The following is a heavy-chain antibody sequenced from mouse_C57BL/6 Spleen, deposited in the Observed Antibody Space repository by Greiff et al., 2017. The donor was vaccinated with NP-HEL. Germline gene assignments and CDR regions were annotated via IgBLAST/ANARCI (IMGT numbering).Heavy chain of an antibody. CDR3: VRHEDTMDV. Sequence: EVQVVESGGGLVQPKGSLKLSCAASGFSFNTYAMNWVRQAPGKGLEWVARIRSKSNNYATYYADSVKDRFTISRDDSESMLYLQMNNLKTEDTAMYYCVRHEDTMDVWGTGTTVTVSS. CDR2: IRSKSNNYAT. CDR1: GFSFNTYA. V-gene: IGHV10-1*01. J-gene: IGHJ1*03. D-gene: IGHD1-1*02.